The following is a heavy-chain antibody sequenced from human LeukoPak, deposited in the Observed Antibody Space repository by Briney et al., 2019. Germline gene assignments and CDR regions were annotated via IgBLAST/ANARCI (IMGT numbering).Heavy chain of an antibody. D-gene: IGHD3-22*01. CDR3: ATYYHDTSGYYVYSY. J-gene: IGHJ4*02. V-gene: IGHV4-59*01. Sequence: SETLSLTCTVSGGSISNYYRTWIRQPPGKGLEWIGYFFYSGSTNYNPSLKSRVTISVDKSKNQFSLKLSSVTAADTAVYYCATYYHDTSGYYVYSYWGQGTLVTVSS. CDR2: FFYSGST. CDR1: GGSISNYY.